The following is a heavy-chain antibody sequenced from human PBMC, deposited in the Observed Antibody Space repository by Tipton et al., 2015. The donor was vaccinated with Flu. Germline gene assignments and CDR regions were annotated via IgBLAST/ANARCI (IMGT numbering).Heavy chain of an antibody. CDR1: RFTFSSYG. J-gene: IGHJ6*02. CDR2: ISYDGTSK. D-gene: IGHD1-26*01. CDR3: AREGYYNHTLTLGMDV. V-gene: IGHV3-30*03. Sequence: SLRLSCAASRFTFSSYGMHWVRQAPGKGLEWVAVISYDGTSKYYAESVKGRFTISRDNSKYTLHLQMNSLRAEDTAVYYCAREGYYNHTLTLGMDVWGQGTTVTVS.